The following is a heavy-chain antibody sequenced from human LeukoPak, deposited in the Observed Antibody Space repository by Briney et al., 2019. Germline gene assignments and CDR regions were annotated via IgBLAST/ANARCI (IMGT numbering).Heavy chain of an antibody. D-gene: IGHD3-22*01. CDR2: ISGSGGST. Sequence: PGGSLRLSCAASGFTLSSYGMSWVRQAPGKGLEWVSAISGSGGSTYYADSVKGRFTISRDNSKNTLYLQMNSLRAEDTAVYYCAKSLVITYLFDYWGQGTLVTVSS. CDR1: GFTLSSYG. J-gene: IGHJ4*02. CDR3: AKSLVITYLFDY. V-gene: IGHV3-23*01.